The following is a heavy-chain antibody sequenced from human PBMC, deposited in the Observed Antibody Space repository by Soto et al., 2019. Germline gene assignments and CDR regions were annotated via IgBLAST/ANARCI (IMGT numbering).Heavy chain of an antibody. CDR2: ISGYNGNT. Sequence: QVQLVQSGAEVKKSGDSVTVSCKASGFTFTSYGISWVRQAPGQGLEWVGWISGYNGNTRYVQKLQGRVSMTTDTSASTAYMELRSLSSDDTAVYYCARGQYFDWLSGFHYWGQGTLVIVSS. CDR1: GFTFTSYG. V-gene: IGHV1-18*04. CDR3: ARGQYFDWLSGFHY. D-gene: IGHD3-9*01. J-gene: IGHJ4*02.